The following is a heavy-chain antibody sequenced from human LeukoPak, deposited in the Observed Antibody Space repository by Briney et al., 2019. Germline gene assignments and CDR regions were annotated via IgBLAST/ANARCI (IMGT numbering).Heavy chain of an antibody. J-gene: IGHJ3*02. Sequence: SVKVSCKASGGTFSSYAISWVRQAPGQGLEWMGGIIPIFGTANYAQKFQGRVTITADESTSTAYMELSSLSSEDTAVYYCARDPGIGIAAAGDAFDIWGQGTMVTVSS. CDR3: ARDPGIGIAAAGDAFDI. CDR1: GGTFSSYA. D-gene: IGHD6-13*01. V-gene: IGHV1-69*13. CDR2: IIPIFGTA.